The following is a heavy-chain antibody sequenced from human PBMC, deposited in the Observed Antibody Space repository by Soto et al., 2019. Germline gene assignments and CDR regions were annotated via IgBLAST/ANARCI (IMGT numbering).Heavy chain of an antibody. V-gene: IGHV3-23*01. CDR2: ITGRGTRT. Sequence: EAQLLESGGGLVQPGGSLRLSCAASGVIFSRHAMRWVRQAPGEGLEWVSVITGRGTRTDYADSVKGRFTVSRDNSKHIVYLQMNKLRAEDTAIYYCAKSITTGGNWFDPWGQGTLVIVSS. D-gene: IGHD3-16*01. CDR3: AKSITTGGNWFDP. J-gene: IGHJ5*02. CDR1: GVIFSRHA.